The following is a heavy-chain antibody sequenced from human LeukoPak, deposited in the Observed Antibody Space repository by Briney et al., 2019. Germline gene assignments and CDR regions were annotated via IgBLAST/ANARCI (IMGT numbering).Heavy chain of an antibody. D-gene: IGHD4-11*01. J-gene: IGHJ5*02. CDR1: GFTFRTYW. CDR2: IKEDGGEK. V-gene: IGHV3-7*01. Sequence: TGGSLELSLAAPGFTFRTYWMSWVRQGPGKGRGGVANIKEDGGEKNYVGSVKSRFTISRDNARNSLHLQMNSLRAEDTAMYYCATYSRSSGWFDPRGQGTLVTVSS. CDR3: ATYSRSSGWFDP.